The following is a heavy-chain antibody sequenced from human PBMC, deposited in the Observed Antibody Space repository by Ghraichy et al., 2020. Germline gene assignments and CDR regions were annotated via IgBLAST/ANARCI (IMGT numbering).Heavy chain of an antibody. CDR1: GFSFDDAW. J-gene: IGHJ4*02. D-gene: IGHD5-12*01. Sequence: GGSLRLSCSTSGFSFDDAWMNWVRQAPGKGLEWVGRIKSVSDGGATAYGAAVNGRFTISRDDSKKTLFLQMDSLRTEDTAGYYFTDAWRWGRGTLVTVSS. CDR3: TDAWR. CDR2: IKSVSDGGAT. V-gene: IGHV3-15*07.